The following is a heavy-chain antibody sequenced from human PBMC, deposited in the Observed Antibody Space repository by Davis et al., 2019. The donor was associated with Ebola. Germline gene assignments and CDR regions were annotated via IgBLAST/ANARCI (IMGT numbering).Heavy chain of an antibody. Sequence: GESLKISCAASGFTFSSFEMNWVRQAPGKGLEWVSYISSRGNIMYYAESVKGRFTISRDNAKNSLYLQINSLRAEDTAVYYCARERGGRWLQYYYYYMDVWGKGTTVTVSS. D-gene: IGHD5-24*01. CDR3: ARERGGRWLQYYYYYMDV. J-gene: IGHJ6*03. CDR2: ISSRGNIM. V-gene: IGHV3-48*03. CDR1: GFTFSSFE.